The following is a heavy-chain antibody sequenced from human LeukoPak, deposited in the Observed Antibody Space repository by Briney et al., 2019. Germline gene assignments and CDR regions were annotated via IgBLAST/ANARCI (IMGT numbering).Heavy chain of an antibody. CDR2: IDDSGNT. J-gene: IGHJ4*02. CDR1: GGSVNNYF. V-gene: IGHV4-59*02. CDR3: ASRTGNYDSDY. D-gene: IGHD4-11*01. Sequence: SETLSLTCTVSGGSVNNYFWSWIRRPPGKGLEWIGYIDDSGNTDYNPSLKSQVSISIAKSKNQFSLKLSSVTAADTAVYYCASRTGNYDSDYWGQGTLVTVSS.